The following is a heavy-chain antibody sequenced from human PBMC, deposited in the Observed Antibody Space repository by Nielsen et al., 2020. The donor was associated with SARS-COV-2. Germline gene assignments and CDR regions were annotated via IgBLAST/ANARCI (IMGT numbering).Heavy chain of an antibody. Sequence: SETLPLTCSVSGGSIESYEHYWSWIRQHPGKGLEWIGYTYYSGSTYYNPSLKSRVTISVDTSKNQFSLKLSSVTAADTAVYYCAGGPGYSSSSFDIWGQGTLVTVSS. D-gene: IGHD6-6*01. CDR2: TYYSGST. CDR3: AGGPGYSSSSFDI. J-gene: IGHJ4*02. CDR1: GGSIESYEHY. V-gene: IGHV4-31*03.